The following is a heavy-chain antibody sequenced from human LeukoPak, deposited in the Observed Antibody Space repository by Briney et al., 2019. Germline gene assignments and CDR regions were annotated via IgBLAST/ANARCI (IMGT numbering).Heavy chain of an antibody. J-gene: IGHJ4*02. D-gene: IGHD6-19*01. CDR2: ISGSGGST. V-gene: IGHV3-23*01. Sequence: PGGSLRLSCAASGFTFSSYAMSWVRQAPGKGLEWVSAISGSGGSTYYADSVKGRFNISRDNSKNTLYLQMNSLRAEDTAIFYCAKHMVYSSGRDYFDYWGQGTLVTVSS. CDR3: AKHMVYSSGRDYFDY. CDR1: GFTFSSYA.